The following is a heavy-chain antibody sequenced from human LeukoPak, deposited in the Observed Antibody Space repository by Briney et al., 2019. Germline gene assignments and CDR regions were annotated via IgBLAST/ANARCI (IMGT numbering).Heavy chain of an antibody. D-gene: IGHD3-9*01. V-gene: IGHV4-39*01. Sequence: TSETLSLTCTVSGGSISSSRYYXXWIRQPPGXXXXXXXXIYYSGSTYYNPSLKSRVTISVDTSKNQFSLKLSSVTAADTAVYYCANGSPLTDYYYYGMDVWGQGTTVTVSS. J-gene: IGHJ6*02. CDR3: ANGSPLTDYYYYGMDV. CDR2: IYYSGST. CDR1: GGSISSSRYY.